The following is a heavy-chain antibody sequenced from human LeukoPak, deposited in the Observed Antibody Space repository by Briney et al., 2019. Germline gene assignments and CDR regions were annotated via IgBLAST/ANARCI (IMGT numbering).Heavy chain of an antibody. D-gene: IGHD5-18*01. CDR2: INPSGGST. CDR3: VRDNGGTAMAYYYYYYMDV. CDR1: GYTFTSYY. J-gene: IGHJ6*03. V-gene: IGHV1-46*01. Sequence: ASVKVSCKASGYTFTSYYMHWVRQAPGQGLEWMGIINPSGGSTSYAQRFQGRVTMTRDMSTSTVYMELSSLRSEDTAVYYCVRDNGGTAMAYYYYYYMDVWGKGTTVTISS.